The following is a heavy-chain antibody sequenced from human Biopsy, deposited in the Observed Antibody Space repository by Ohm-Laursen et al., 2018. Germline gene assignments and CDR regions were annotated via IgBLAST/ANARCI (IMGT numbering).Heavy chain of an antibody. J-gene: IGHJ5*01. CDR1: GFIFHTYA. V-gene: IGHV3-23*01. D-gene: IGHD1-14*01. Sequence: SLRLSCTASGFIFHTYAMNWVRQAPGKGLEWVAHIDVSDYNTYYADSVRGRFTISRDNSKQMVHLEINSLTADYTAVYYCVKQWGGYNFDSWGQGTLVTVSS. CDR3: VKQWGGYNFDS. CDR2: IDVSDYNT.